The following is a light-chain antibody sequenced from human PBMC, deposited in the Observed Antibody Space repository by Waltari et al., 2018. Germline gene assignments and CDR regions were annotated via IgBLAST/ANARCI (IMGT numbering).Light chain of an antibody. Sequence: VLTQSPGTLSLSPGETATLSCRASQRLTKSYLAWYQQKPGQAPRLLIYGASSRAAGIPDRFSGSGSGTDFTLTITRLEPEDFAVYYCQQYGSSVLYTFGQGTKLEIK. CDR2: GAS. CDR1: QRLTKSY. J-gene: IGKJ2*01. CDR3: QQYGSSVLYT. V-gene: IGKV3-20*01.